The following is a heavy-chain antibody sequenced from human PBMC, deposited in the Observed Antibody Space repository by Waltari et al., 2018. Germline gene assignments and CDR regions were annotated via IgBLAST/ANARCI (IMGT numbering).Heavy chain of an antibody. CDR2: ISWNSGSI. J-gene: IGHJ4*02. CDR3: ARESGELLPLDY. V-gene: IGHV3-9*01. D-gene: IGHD1-26*01. CDR1: GFTFDDYA. Sequence: EVQLVESGGGLVQPGRSLRLSCAASGFTFDDYAMHWVRQAPGKGLEWVSGISWNSGSIGYADSVKGRFTISRDNAKNSLYLQMNSLRAEDTAVYYCARESGELLPLDYWGQGTLVTVSS.